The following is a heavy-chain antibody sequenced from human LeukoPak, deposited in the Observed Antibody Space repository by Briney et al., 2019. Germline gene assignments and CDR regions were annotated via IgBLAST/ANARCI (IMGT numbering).Heavy chain of an antibody. V-gene: IGHV3-21*01. CDR1: GFTFSSYS. CDR3: ARGGSYYYDSSDYYHDY. D-gene: IGHD3-22*01. Sequence: GGSLRLSCAASGFTFSSYSMNWVRQAPGKGLEWVSSISSSGSYIYYADSLKGRFTISRANAKNSLYLQMNSLRAEDTAVYYCARGGSYYYDSSDYYHDYWGREPWSPSPQ. CDR2: ISSSGSYI. J-gene: IGHJ4*02.